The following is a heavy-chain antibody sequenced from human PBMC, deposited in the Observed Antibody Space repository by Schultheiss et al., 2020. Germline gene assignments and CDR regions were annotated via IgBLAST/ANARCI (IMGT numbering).Heavy chain of an antibody. V-gene: IGHV1-8*01. D-gene: IGHD3-16*02. Sequence: GSVKVSCKASGYTFTSYDINWVRQATGQGLEWMGWMNPNSGNTGYAQKFQGRVTMTRNTSISTAYMELSSLRSEDTAVYYCARHRGLLFLVDAFDIWGQGTMVTVSS. CDR2: MNPNSGNT. CDR1: GYTFTSYD. CDR3: ARHRGLLFLVDAFDI. J-gene: IGHJ3*02.